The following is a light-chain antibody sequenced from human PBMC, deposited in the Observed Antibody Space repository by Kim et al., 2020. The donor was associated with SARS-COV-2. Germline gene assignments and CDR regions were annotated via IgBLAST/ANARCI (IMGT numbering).Light chain of an antibody. J-gene: IGLJ2*01. V-gene: IGLV1-44*01. CDR1: SSNIGTNT. CDR2: SNS. Sequence: QSVLTQPPSVSGTPGQRVTISCSGSSSNIGTNTVKWYQQFPRTAPKLLIYSNSERPSGVPDRFSGSKSGTSASLAISGLQSEDEAVYYCAAWDDSLNGRGVFGGGTQLTVL. CDR3: AAWDDSLNGRGV.